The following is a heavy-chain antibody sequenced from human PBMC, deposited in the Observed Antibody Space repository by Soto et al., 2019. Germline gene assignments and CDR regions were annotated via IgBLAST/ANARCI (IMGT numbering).Heavy chain of an antibody. CDR3: SPSTYILEVSH. CDR2: IKSIRNNYAT. Sequence: EVQLVESGGGLVQPGGSLTLSCAASGFTFSDSAMHWVRQASGKGLEWVGRIKSIRNNYATAYAASVKGRFTISRDDSKNTAYLQMNSLKTEDTAVYYCSPSTYILEVSHWGQGTLVTVSS. V-gene: IGHV3-73*02. D-gene: IGHD5-12*01. CDR1: GFTFSDSA. J-gene: IGHJ4*02.